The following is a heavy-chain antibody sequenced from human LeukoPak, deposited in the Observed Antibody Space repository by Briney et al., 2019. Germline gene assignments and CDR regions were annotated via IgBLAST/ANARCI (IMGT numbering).Heavy chain of an antibody. CDR1: GGSISSGGYY. D-gene: IGHD4-17*01. CDR3: ARDMGRYGDVDI. Sequence: PSETLSLTCTVSGGSISSGGYYWSWIRQHPGKGLEWIGYIYYSGSTYYNPSLKSRVTISVDTSKNQFSLKLSSVTAADTAVYYCARDMGRYGDVDIWGQGTMVTVSS. CDR2: IYYSGST. J-gene: IGHJ3*02. V-gene: IGHV4-31*03.